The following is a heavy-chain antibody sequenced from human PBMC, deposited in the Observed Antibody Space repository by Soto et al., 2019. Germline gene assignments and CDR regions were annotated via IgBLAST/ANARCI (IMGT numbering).Heavy chain of an antibody. J-gene: IGHJ4*02. Sequence: EVQLLESGGGLVQPGGSLRLSCAASGFTFSSYAMRWVRQAPGKGLEWVSAISGSGGSTYYADSVKGRFTISRDNSKNTLYLQMDSLRAEDTAVYYCAKDGVTSSGCYHFDYWGQGTLVTVSS. V-gene: IGHV3-23*01. CDR3: AKDGVTSSGCYHFDY. CDR1: GFTFSSYA. CDR2: ISGSGGST. D-gene: IGHD6-19*01.